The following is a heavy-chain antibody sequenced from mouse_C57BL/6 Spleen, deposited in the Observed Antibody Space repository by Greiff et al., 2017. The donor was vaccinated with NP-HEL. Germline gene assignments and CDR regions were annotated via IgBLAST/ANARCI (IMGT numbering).Heavy chain of an antibody. V-gene: IGHV1-64*01. CDR3: ARRGLRRGYYYAMDY. CDR1: GYTFTSYW. CDR2: IHPNSGST. Sequence: QVQLQQPGAELVKPGASVKLSCKASGYTFTSYWMHWVKQRPGQGLEWIGMIHPNSGSTNYNEKFKSKATLTVDKSSSTAYMQLSSLTSEDSAVYYCARRGLRRGYYYAMDYWGQGTSVTVSS. D-gene: IGHD2-4*01. J-gene: IGHJ4*01.